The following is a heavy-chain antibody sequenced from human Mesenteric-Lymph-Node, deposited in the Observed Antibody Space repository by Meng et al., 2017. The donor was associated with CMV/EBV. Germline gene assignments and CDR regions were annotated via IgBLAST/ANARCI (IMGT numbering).Heavy chain of an antibody. CDR3: ARASVSTNWFDP. Sequence: SETLSLTCAVYGGSFSGYYWSWIRQPPGKGLEWIGSIYHTGSTYFKPSLKSRVTMSVDPSKNQFSLKLSSVTAADTAVYYCARASVSTNWFDPWGQGTLVTVSS. D-gene: IGHD5/OR15-5a*01. J-gene: IGHJ5*02. CDR1: GGSFSGYY. V-gene: IGHV4-34*01. CDR2: IYHTGST.